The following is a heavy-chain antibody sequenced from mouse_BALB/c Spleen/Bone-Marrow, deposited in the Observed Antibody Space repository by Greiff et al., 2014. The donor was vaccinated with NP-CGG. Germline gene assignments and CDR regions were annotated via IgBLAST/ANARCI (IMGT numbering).Heavy chain of an antibody. J-gene: IGHJ1*01. CDR1: GYIFTDYN. CDR3: ARKVRRYFDV. CDR2: INPNYDTT. D-gene: IGHD2-14*01. Sequence: VQLQQSGAELVKPGGSVKISCKASGYIFTDYNMAWVKQSHGTSLEWVGDINPNYDTTNYTQKFKGKSTLTIDKSSSTAYMELRSLTSEDTAVYYCARKVRRYFDVWGAGTTVTVSS. V-gene: IGHV1-18*01.